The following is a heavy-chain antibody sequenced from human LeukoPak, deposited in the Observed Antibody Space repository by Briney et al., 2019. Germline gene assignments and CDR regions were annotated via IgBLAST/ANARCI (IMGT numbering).Heavy chain of an antibody. CDR2: IYTSGST. CDR1: GXSMSSYF. D-gene: IGHD3-16*01. CDR3: ARKRKGAYDFDY. V-gene: IGHV4-4*07. Sequence: SETLSLTCTVSGXSMSSYFGSWIRQPAGKGLEWIGRIYTSGSTNYNPSLQSRVTMSVDTSNNQFSLKLSSVTAADTAVYYCARKRKGAYDFDYWGQGTLVTVSS. J-gene: IGHJ4*02.